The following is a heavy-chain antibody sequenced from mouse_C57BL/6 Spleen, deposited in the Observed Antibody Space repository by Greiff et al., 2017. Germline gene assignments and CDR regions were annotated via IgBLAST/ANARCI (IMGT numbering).Heavy chain of an antibody. J-gene: IGHJ3*01. CDR2: ILTGSGST. CDR1: GYTFTGYW. V-gene: IGHV1-9*01. Sequence: QVQLQQSGAELMKPGASVKLSCKATGYTFTGYWIEWVKQRPGHGLEWIGEILTGSGSTNYNEKFKGKATFPADTSSNTAYRQLSSLTTEYSAIYYCASGGFAYWGQGTLVTVSA. CDR3: ASGGFAY.